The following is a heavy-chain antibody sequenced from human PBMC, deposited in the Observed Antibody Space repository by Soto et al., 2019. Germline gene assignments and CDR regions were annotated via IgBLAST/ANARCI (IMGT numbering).Heavy chain of an antibody. CDR1: GLTVSSNY. Sequence: GGSLRLSCAASGLTVSSNYMSWVRQAPGKGLEWVSVIYSGGSTYYADSVKGRFTISRDNSKNTLYLQMNSLRAEDTAVYYCARHYDFWSGYKYFDYWGQGTLVTVSS. CDR3: ARHYDFWSGYKYFDY. V-gene: IGHV3-53*01. CDR2: IYSGGST. J-gene: IGHJ4*02. D-gene: IGHD3-3*01.